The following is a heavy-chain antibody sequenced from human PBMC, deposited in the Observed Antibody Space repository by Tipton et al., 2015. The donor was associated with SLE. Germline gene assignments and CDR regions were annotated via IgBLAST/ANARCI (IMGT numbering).Heavy chain of an antibody. CDR1: GGSITSSHW. CDR2: ISHTGTS. J-gene: IGHJ4*02. CDR3: ARAGAYNWNDLTYY. V-gene: IGHV4-4*02. Sequence: TLSLTCAVSGGSITSSHWWSWVRQPPGKGLEWIGEISHTGTSNYNPSLKGRVTMSIDKTNNQFSLKLSSMTAADTAVYYCARAGAYNWNDLTYYWGQGTLVTVSS. D-gene: IGHD1-20*01.